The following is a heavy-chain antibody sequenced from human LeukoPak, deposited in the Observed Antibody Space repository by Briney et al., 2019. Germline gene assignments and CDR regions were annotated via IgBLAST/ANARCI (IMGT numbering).Heavy chain of an antibody. Sequence: ASVKVSCKASGYVFTSYGISWVRQAPGQGLEWMGWISAYNGNTNYSQKFQGRVTMTTDTSTSTAYMELRSLRSDDTAVYYCARVGRYCSSTSCYFGFDYWGQGTLVTVSS. CDR3: ARVGRYCSSTSCYFGFDY. D-gene: IGHD2-2*01. J-gene: IGHJ4*02. V-gene: IGHV1-18*01. CDR2: ISAYNGNT. CDR1: GYVFTSYG.